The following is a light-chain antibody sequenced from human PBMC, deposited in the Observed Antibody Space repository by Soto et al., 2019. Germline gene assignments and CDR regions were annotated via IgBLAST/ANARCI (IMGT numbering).Light chain of an antibody. CDR2: EVS. Sequence: QSVLTQPASGSGSLGRSITISCTGTSSDVGSYNLVSWYQQHPGKAPKLMIYEVSKRPSGVSNRFSGSKSGNTASLTISGLQAEDEADYYCCSYAGSSTYVFGTGTKVTV. CDR3: CSYAGSSTYV. CDR1: SSDVGSYNL. V-gene: IGLV2-23*02. J-gene: IGLJ1*01.